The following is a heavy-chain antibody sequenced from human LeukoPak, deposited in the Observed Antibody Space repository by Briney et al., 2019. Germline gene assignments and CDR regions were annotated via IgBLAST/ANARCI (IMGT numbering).Heavy chain of an antibody. CDR2: LYYSGST. V-gene: IGHV4-61*08. CDR1: GASVSSSGYY. CDR3: ARAIEKWELPT. Sequence: PSETLSLTCTVSGASVSSSGYYWSWLRQPPGQGLEWIGYLYYSGSTNYNPSLKSRVTISVDTSKNQFSLKLSSATAADTAVYYCARAIEKWELPTWGQGTLVTVSS. J-gene: IGHJ4*02. D-gene: IGHD1-26*01.